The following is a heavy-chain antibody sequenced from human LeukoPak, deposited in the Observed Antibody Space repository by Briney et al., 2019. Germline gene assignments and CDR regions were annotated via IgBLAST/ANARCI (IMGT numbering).Heavy chain of an antibody. CDR1: GFTFSSYW. V-gene: IGHV3-74*01. J-gene: IGHJ5*02. Sequence: GGSLRLSYAVSGFTFSSYWMHWVRQTPGKGLVWVTRIKSDGSTIYADSVKGRFTISRDNAKNTLYLQMNSLRAEDTAIYYCAGAVTYFYGSVTYDWFDPWGQGTLVTVSS. CDR2: IKSDGST. D-gene: IGHD3-10*01. CDR3: AGAVTYFYGSVTYDWFDP.